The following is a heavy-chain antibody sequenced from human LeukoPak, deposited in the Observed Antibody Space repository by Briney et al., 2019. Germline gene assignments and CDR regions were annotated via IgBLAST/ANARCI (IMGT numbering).Heavy chain of an antibody. J-gene: IGHJ4*02. CDR1: GFTFSSYW. CDR3: ARAPYDSSGDFDY. Sequence: PGGSLRLSCAASGFTFSSYWMHWVRQAPGKGLVWVSRINSDGSSTSYADSVKGRFTISRDNAKNTLYLQMNSLRAEDTAVYYCARAPYDSSGDFDYWGQGTLVTVSS. D-gene: IGHD3-22*01. CDR2: INSDGSST. V-gene: IGHV3-74*01.